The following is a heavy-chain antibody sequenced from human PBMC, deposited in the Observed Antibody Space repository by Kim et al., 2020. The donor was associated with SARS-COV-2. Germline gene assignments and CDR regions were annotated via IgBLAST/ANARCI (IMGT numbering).Heavy chain of an antibody. Sequence: GGSLRLSCSVSGFNFDSYAMTWVRQAPGKGLEWVSSLSGSGDNTYHADFVRGRFIISRDNYENTLLLLMNSLSVEDTVVYYCAKASLCSMVRGDY. CDR2: LSGSGDNT. D-gene: IGHD3-10*01. CDR3: AKASLCSMVRGDY. J-gene: IGHJ4*01. V-gene: IGHV3-23*01. CDR1: GFNFDSYA.